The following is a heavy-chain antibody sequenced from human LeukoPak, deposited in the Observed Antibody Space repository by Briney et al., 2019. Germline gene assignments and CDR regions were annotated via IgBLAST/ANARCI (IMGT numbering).Heavy chain of an antibody. CDR2: IYTSGST. CDR1: GGSISSYY. D-gene: IGHD2-2*02. CDR3: ARLGRYCSSTSCYTGGGWFDP. Sequence: PSETLSLTCTVSGGSISSYYWSWIRQPPGKGLEWIGYIYTSGSTNYNPSLNSRVTISVDTSKNQFSLKLSSVTAADTAVYYCARLGRYCSSTSCYTGGGWFDPWGQGTLVTVSS. J-gene: IGHJ5*02. V-gene: IGHV4-4*09.